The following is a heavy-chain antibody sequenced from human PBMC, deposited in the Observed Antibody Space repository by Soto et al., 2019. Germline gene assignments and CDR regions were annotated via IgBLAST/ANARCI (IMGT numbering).Heavy chain of an antibody. D-gene: IGHD2-8*01. Sequence: GASVKVSCKASGYTFTSYYMHWVRQAPGQGLEWMGIINPSGGSTSYAHKFQGRVTMTSDTSTSTVYMELSSLRSEDTAVYYCARDMLDYGGMDVWGQGTTVTVSS. V-gene: IGHV1-46*01. CDR3: ARDMLDYGGMDV. CDR1: GYTFTSYY. J-gene: IGHJ6*02. CDR2: INPSGGST.